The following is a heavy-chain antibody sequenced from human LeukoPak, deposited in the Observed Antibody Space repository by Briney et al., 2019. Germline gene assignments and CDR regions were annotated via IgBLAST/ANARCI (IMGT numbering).Heavy chain of an antibody. Sequence: GGSLRLSCAASGFTFSSYGMSWVRQAPGKGLEWVSAISGSGGSTYYADSVKGRFTISRDNSKNTLYLQMNSLKTEDTAVYYCTIPAVIGGDYFDYWGQGTLVTVSS. J-gene: IGHJ4*02. CDR1: GFTFSSYG. CDR2: ISGSGGST. D-gene: IGHD2-21*01. V-gene: IGHV3-23*01. CDR3: TIPAVIGGDYFDY.